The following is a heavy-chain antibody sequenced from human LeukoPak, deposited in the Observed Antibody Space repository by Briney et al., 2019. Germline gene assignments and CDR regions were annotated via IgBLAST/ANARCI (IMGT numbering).Heavy chain of an antibody. CDR1: GFTFSSYA. D-gene: IGHD5-24*01. Sequence: GGSLRLSCAASGFTFSSYAIHWVRQAPGKGLEWVAVISFDGTDAFYADSVKGRFTISRDNSKNTLYLQMNSLRAEDTAVYYCAKAGFSGEMATKIGAFDIWGQGTVVTVSS. CDR3: AKAGFSGEMATKIGAFDI. V-gene: IGHV3-30*04. J-gene: IGHJ3*02. CDR2: ISFDGTDA.